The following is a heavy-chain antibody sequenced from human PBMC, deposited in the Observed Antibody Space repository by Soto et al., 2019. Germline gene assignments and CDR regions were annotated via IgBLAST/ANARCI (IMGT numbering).Heavy chain of an antibody. J-gene: IGHJ4*02. V-gene: IGHV4-4*02. CDR2: VYRTGST. CDR3: ARARATIAAAAIFDC. Sequence: QVQLQESGPGLVKPSGTLSLTCAVSGGSISTSNWWSWVRQPPGKGLEWIGEVYRTGSTNYNPSLESRLTISVDTSKNQFSLKLTSVTAADPAVYYCARARATIAAAAIFDCWGQGTLVTVSS. CDR1: GGSISTSNW. D-gene: IGHD6-13*01.